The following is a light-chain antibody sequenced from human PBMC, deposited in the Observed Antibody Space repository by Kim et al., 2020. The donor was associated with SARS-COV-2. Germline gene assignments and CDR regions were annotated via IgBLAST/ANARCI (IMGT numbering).Light chain of an antibody. Sequence: DIQMTQSPSSLSASVGDSVTISCRASQSISSYLTWYQQTPGKAPKVLIYAASSLQGGVPSRFSGSGSGTDFTLTISNLQPEDFATYYCQQSGNTPWTFGRGTKVDIK. V-gene: IGKV1-39*01. J-gene: IGKJ1*01. CDR1: QSISSY. CDR3: QQSGNTPWT. CDR2: AAS.